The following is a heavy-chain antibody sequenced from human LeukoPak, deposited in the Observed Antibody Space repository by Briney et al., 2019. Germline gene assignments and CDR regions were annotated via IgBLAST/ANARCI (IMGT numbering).Heavy chain of an antibody. CDR1: GGSISSGGYY. Sequence: SSETLSLTCTVSGGSISSGGYYWSWLRQHPGKGLEWIGYIYYSGSTYYSPSLKSRVTISVDTSKNQFSLKLSSVTAADTAVYYCALGGTDYYDSSGLLGYWGRGTLVTVSS. D-gene: IGHD3-22*01. CDR3: ALGGTDYYDSSGLLGY. CDR2: IYYSGST. J-gene: IGHJ4*02. V-gene: IGHV4-31*03.